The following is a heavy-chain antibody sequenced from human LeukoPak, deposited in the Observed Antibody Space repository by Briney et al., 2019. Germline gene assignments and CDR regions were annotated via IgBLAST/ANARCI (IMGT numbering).Heavy chain of an antibody. CDR1: GGTFSSYA. V-gene: IGHV1-69*05. CDR2: IIPIFGTA. CDR3: ASIQNYSSYRNWFDP. D-gene: IGHD4-11*01. J-gene: IGHJ5*02. Sequence: SVKVSCKASGGTFSSYAISWVRQAPGQGLEWMGGIIPIFGTANYAQKFQGRVTITTDESTSTAYMELSSLRSEDSAVYYCASIQNYSSYRNWFDPWGQGTLVTVSS.